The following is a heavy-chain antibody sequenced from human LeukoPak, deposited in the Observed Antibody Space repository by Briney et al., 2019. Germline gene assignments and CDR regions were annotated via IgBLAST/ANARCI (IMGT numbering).Heavy chain of an antibody. J-gene: IGHJ3*01. Sequence: ETLSLTCAVSGGSISSSNWWSWVRQPPGKGLEWVANMKGDGSEKHYVDSVKGRFTISRDNAKSSLYLQMNSLRAEDSAVYYCARPAYTAAYDLWGQGTMVTVSS. CDR3: ARPAYTAAYDL. D-gene: IGHD3-16*01. CDR2: MKGDGSEK. V-gene: IGHV3-7*01. CDR1: GGSISSSNW.